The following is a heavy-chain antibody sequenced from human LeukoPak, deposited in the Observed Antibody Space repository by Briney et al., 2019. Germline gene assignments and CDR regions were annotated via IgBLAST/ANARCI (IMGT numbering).Heavy chain of an antibody. V-gene: IGHV3-15*01. CDR3: TTIRSARNGSFDY. J-gene: IGHJ4*02. CDR1: GFTFSVAW. Sequence: GGSLRLSCAASGFTFSVAWMSWVRQAPGKGLEWVGRIKSNSDGGTTDSAAPVKGRFTISRDDSKNTLYLQMNSLKTEDTAVYFCTTIRSARNGSFDYWGQGTLVTVSS. CDR2: IKSNSDGGTT. D-gene: IGHD1-14*01.